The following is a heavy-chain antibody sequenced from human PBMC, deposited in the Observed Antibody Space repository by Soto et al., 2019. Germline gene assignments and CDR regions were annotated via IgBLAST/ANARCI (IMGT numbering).Heavy chain of an antibody. CDR2: INDRGSI. J-gene: IGHJ2*01. Sequence: QVQLQQWGAGPLRPLETLSLTCGVSGGSFSGYYWAWIRQSPGKGLEWIGEINDRGSINYSPSLKSRVSISVDTSKNHYSLNLRSVTAADTAVYYCARESHDLLTGPPWVWYFDLWGRGTLVTVSS. V-gene: IGHV4-34*01. CDR1: GGSFSGYY. D-gene: IGHD3-9*01. CDR3: ARESHDLLTGPPWVWYFDL.